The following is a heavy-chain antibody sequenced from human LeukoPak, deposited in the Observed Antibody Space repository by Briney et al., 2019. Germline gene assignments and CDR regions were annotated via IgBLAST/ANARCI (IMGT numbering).Heavy chain of an antibody. CDR3: ARLDSTGYYYVDY. V-gene: IGHV4-59*08. Sequence: SETLSLTCTVSGGSISNYYWTWIRQPPGKGLEWIGYIYYTGSTNYNPSLKSRVTISVDTSKNQFSLKLSSVTAADTAVYYCARLDSTGYYYVDYWGQGTLVIVSS. CDR1: GGSISNYY. CDR2: IYYTGST. D-gene: IGHD3-22*01. J-gene: IGHJ4*02.